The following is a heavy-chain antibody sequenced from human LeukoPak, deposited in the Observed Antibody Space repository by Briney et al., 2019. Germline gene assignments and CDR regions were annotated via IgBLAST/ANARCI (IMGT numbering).Heavy chain of an antibody. CDR3: ATYSSLNRREFQY. CDR1: AFTVSNNY. CDR2: IYTGGNT. D-gene: IGHD3-22*01. Sequence: GGSLRLSCAASAFTVSNNYMSWVRQAPGKGLEWVSIIYTGGNTYFADSVKGRFTISRDNSKNTLYLQMNSLRAEDTAVYYCATYSSLNRREFQYWGQGTLLTVSS. J-gene: IGHJ1*01. V-gene: IGHV3-53*01.